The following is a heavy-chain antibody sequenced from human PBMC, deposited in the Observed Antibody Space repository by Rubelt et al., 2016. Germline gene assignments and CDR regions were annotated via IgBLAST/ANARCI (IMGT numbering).Heavy chain of an antibody. V-gene: IGHV1-18*01. CDR3: ARDRGGYYFDY. CDR2: INPNSGGT. Sequence: APGQGLEWMGWINPNSGGTNYAQKLQGRVTMTTDTSTSTAYMELRSLRSDDTAVYYCARDRGGYYFDYWGQGTLVTVSS. J-gene: IGHJ4*02. D-gene: IGHD2-15*01.